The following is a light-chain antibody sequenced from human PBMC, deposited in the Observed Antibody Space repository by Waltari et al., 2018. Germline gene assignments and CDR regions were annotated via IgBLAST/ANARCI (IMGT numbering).Light chain of an antibody. Sequence: QSLLTQPPSVSAAPGPKVTISCSGSSSNIGKTYVSLYQEIPGTAPKLLIYDYNKRPSDIPDRFSGSKSGSSATLDIAELQAGDEANYFCASWDFSLNAVVFGGGTKLTVL. CDR1: SSNIGKTY. J-gene: IGLJ3*02. CDR2: DYN. CDR3: ASWDFSLNAVV. V-gene: IGLV1-51*01.